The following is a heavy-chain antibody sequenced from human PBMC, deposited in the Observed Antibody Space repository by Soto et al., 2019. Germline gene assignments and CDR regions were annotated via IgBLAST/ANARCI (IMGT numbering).Heavy chain of an antibody. J-gene: IGHJ4*02. V-gene: IGHV3-30-3*01. CDR1: GFTFSSYA. CDR3: ARDFATYCGGDCSLDY. D-gene: IGHD2-21*02. Sequence: QVQLVESGGGVVQPGRSLRLSCAASGFTFSSYAMHWVRQAPGKGLEWVAVISYDGSNKYYADSVKGRFTICKDNSKNTLYLHMNSLRAANTAVYYCARDFATYCGGDCSLDYWVQGTLVTVS. CDR2: ISYDGSNK.